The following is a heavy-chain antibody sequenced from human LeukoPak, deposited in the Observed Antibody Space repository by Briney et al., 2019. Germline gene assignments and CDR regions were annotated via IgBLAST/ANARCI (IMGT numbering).Heavy chain of an antibody. CDR3: ARHRTRFLEWSLDY. Sequence: SETLSLTCTVSGGSISSGSYYWSWIRQPAGKGLEWIGRIYTSGSTNYNPSLKSRVTISVDTSKNQFSLKLSSVTAADTAVYYCARHRTRFLEWSLDYWGQGTLVTVSS. V-gene: IGHV4-61*02. J-gene: IGHJ4*02. D-gene: IGHD3-3*01. CDR1: GGSISSGSYY. CDR2: IYTSGST.